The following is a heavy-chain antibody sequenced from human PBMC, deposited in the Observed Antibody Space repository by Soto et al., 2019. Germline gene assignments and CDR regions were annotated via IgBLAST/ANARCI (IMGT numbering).Heavy chain of an antibody. Sequence: SETLSLTCTVSGGSISSYYWSWIRQPPGKGLEWIGYIYYSGSTNYNPSLKSRVTISVDTSKNQFSLKLSSVTAADTAVYYCARLSIAVAVDYRGQGTLVTVSS. CDR2: IYYSGST. CDR1: GGSISSYY. D-gene: IGHD6-19*01. CDR3: ARLSIAVAVDY. J-gene: IGHJ4*02. V-gene: IGHV4-59*08.